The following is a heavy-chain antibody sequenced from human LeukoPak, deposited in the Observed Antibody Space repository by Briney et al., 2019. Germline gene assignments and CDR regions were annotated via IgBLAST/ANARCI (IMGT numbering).Heavy chain of an antibody. J-gene: IGHJ6*02. Sequence: GASVKVSCKASGYAFISYGISWLRQAPGQGLEWMGWISTYNGNTKYAQKVQGRVTMTTDTSTNTAYLDLRSLRSDDTAVYYRARELGDPSWQQLILLSHYYYGLAAWGQGTTVTVSS. D-gene: IGHD6-13*01. CDR2: ISTYNGNT. CDR3: ARELGDPSWQQLILLSHYYYGLAA. CDR1: GYAFISYG. V-gene: IGHV1-18*01.